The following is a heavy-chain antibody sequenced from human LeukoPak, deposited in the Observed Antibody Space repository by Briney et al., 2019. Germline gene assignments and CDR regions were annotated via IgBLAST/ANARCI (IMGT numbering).Heavy chain of an antibody. CDR2: IYHSGST. D-gene: IGHD3-10*01. CDR1: NYSISIGYY. V-gene: IGHV4-38-2*02. CDR3: VRDMQLWSNNYFDY. J-gene: IGHJ4*02. Sequence: PSETLSLTCTVSNYSISIGYYWGWIRQPPGKGLEWIGSIYHSGSTDYNPSLKSRVTISVDTSKNQFSLKLNSVTAADTAVYFCVRDMQLWSNNYFDYWGQGTLVTVSS.